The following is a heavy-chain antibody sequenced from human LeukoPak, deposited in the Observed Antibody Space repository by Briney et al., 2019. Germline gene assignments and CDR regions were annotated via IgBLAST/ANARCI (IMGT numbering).Heavy chain of an antibody. Sequence: PGGSLRLSCAASGFTFSSYAMSWVRQAPGKGLEWVANIKEDGSEDYYADSVKGRFAISKDNAKNSLYLQMNSLRAEDTAMYYCARDADGYEDWGQGTLVTVSS. J-gene: IGHJ4*02. CDR2: IKEDGSED. CDR3: ARDADGYED. D-gene: IGHD5-18*01. CDR1: GFTFSSYA. V-gene: IGHV3-7*01.